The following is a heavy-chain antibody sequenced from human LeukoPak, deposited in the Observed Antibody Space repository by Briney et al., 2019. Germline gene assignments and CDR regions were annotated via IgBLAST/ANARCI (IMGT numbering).Heavy chain of an antibody. CDR1: GGSISRYY. V-gene: IGHV4-59*01. J-gene: IGHJ6*02. CDR2: IDDSGNT. CDR3: ARGGYDFWSGYLAYYYGMDV. Sequence: SETLSLTCTVSGGSISRYYWSWIRRPPGKGLEWIGYIDDSGNTNYNPSLKSQVTISVDKSKNQFSLKLSSVTAADTAVYYCARGGYDFWSGYLAYYYGMDVWGQGTTVTVSS. D-gene: IGHD3-3*01.